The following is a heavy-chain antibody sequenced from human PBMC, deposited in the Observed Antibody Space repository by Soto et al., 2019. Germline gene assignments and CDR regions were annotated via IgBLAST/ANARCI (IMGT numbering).Heavy chain of an antibody. Sequence: SETLSLTCTVSGGSISSYYWSWIRQPPGKGLEWIGYIYYSGSTNYNPSLKSRVTISVDTSKNQFSLKLSSVTAADAAVYYCSRGGTGPFPFAYWGPGTLVTVSS. D-gene: IGHD3-9*01. J-gene: IGHJ4*02. V-gene: IGHV4-59*12. CDR2: IYYSGST. CDR1: GGSISSYY. CDR3: SRGGTGPFPFAY.